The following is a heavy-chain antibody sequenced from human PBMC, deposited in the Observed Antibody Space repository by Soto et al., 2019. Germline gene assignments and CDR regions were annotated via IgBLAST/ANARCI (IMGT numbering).Heavy chain of an antibody. V-gene: IGHV4-34*01. CDR3: ARGHTIFGVVIISYFDY. Sequence: SETLSLTCAVYGGSFSGYYWSWIRQPPGKGLEWIGEINHSGSTNYNPSLKSRVTISVDTSKNQFSLKLSSVTAADTAVYYCARGHTIFGVVIISYFDYWGQGTLVTVS. CDR2: INHSGST. D-gene: IGHD3-3*01. J-gene: IGHJ4*02. CDR1: GGSFSGYY.